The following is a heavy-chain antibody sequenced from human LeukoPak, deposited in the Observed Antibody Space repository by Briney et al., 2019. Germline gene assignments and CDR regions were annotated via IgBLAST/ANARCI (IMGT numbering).Heavy chain of an antibody. CDR2: IYTSGST. J-gene: IGHJ3*02. CDR3: AREYGGNSDAFDI. V-gene: IGHV4-4*08. Sequence: SETLSLTCTVSGGSISSYYWSWIRQPPGKGLEWIGYIYTSGSTNYNPSLKSRVTMSVDTSKNQFSLKLSSVTAADTAVYYCAREYGGNSDAFDIWGQGTMVTVSS. D-gene: IGHD4-23*01. CDR1: GGSISSYY.